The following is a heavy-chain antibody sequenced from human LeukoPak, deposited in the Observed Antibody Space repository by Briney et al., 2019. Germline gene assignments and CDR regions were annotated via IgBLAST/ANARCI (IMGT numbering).Heavy chain of an antibody. CDR2: IYYSGST. J-gene: IGHJ4*02. Sequence: TSETLSLTCTVSGGSISSGGYYWSWIRQHPGKGLEWIGYIYYSGSTYYNPSLKSRVTISVDTFKNQFSLKLSSVTAADTAVYYCARDGGTSSGYYLNVWGQGTLVTVSS. V-gene: IGHV4-31*03. CDR1: GGSISSGGYY. D-gene: IGHD3-22*01. CDR3: ARDGGTSSGYYLNV.